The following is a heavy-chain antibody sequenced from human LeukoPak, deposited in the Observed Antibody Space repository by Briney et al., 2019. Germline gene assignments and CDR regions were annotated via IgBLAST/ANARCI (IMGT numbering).Heavy chain of an antibody. Sequence: PGGSLRLSCAASGFTFSNYAMSWVRQAPGKGLVWVSRINSDGSITSYADSVKGRFTISRDNAKNTLYLQMNSLRAEDTAVYFCAILIAGRNFDYWGQGTLVTVSS. CDR2: INSDGSIT. CDR1: GFTFSNYA. V-gene: IGHV3-74*01. J-gene: IGHJ4*02. CDR3: AILIAGRNFDY. D-gene: IGHD6-13*01.